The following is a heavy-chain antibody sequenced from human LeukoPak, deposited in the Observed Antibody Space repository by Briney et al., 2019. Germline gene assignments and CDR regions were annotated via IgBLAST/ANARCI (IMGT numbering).Heavy chain of an antibody. CDR3: AREGHCSSTNCYFSFDY. V-gene: IGHV1-2*02. CDR2: INPNSGGT. CDR1: GYTFTGRY. D-gene: IGHD2-2*01. Sequence: ASVKVSCKAFGYTFTGRYVHWVRQAPGQGLEWMGWINPNSGGTNYGQKFQGRVTMTRDTSISTAYMELSRLRSDDTAVYYCAREGHCSSTNCYFSFDYWGQGTLVTVSS. J-gene: IGHJ4*02.